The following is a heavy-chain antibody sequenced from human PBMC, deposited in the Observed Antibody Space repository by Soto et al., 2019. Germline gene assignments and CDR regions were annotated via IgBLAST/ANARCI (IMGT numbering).Heavy chain of an antibody. J-gene: IGHJ4*02. CDR3: ARSPIYGSKRHFDY. V-gene: IGHV4-30-2*01. CDR2: THVSGDT. CDR1: GVSISDGGYS. Sequence: QLQLQESGSGLVKPSQTLSLNCAVSGVSISDGGYSWSWIRQPPGKGLEWIGYTHVSGDTYYNPSLTGRVNLSVDRSRNQVSLNLRSMAAADTAVYYFARSPIYGSKRHFDYWGQGTLVSVAS. D-gene: IGHD3-10*01.